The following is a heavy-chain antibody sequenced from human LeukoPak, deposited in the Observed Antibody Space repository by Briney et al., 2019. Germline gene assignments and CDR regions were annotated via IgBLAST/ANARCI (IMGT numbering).Heavy chain of an antibody. CDR1: GFTFSTYT. CDR2: INGRSNYL. J-gene: IGHJ3*02. V-gene: IGHV3-21*01. CDR3: AREDGLVGATSAFDI. D-gene: IGHD1-26*01. Sequence: PGESLRLSCAASGFTFSTYTMNWVRQAPGKGLEWVLSINGRSNYLYYADSVKGRFTISRDNAQSSLFLQMDSLRAEDTAVYYCAREDGLVGATSAFDIWGQGTMVTVSS.